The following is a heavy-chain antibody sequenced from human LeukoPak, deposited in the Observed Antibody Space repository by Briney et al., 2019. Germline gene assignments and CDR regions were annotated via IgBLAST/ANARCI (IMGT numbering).Heavy chain of an antibody. CDR1: GFTFNSYS. J-gene: IGHJ4*02. V-gene: IGHV3-48*01. Sequence: GGSLRLSCAASGFTFNSYSINWVRQAPGKGLEWVSYISSSSSTIYYADSVKGRFTISRDNAKNSLYLQMNSLRAEDTAVYYCARDGPYYYDSSGYYEYWRQGTLVTVSS. CDR3: ARDGPYYYDSSGYYEY. CDR2: ISSSSSTI. D-gene: IGHD3-22*01.